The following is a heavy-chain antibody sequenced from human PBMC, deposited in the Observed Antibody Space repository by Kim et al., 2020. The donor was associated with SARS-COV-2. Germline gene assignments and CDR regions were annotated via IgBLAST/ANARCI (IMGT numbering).Heavy chain of an antibody. V-gene: IGHV3-15*01. Sequence: GGSLRLSCVASGFSFSNVWMNWVRQAPGKGLEWIARIKTKSDGWAPDYIEAVKGRFTISRDDSKNTIYLQMNSLRTEDTATYYCTSRIRTTSDYWGQGTLVTVSS. J-gene: IGHJ1*01. CDR1: GFSFSNVW. CDR2: IKTKSDGWAP. D-gene: IGHD1-7*01. CDR3: TSRIRTTSDY.